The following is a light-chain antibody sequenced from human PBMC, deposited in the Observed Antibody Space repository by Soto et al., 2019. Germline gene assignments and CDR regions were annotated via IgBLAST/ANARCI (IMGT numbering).Light chain of an antibody. V-gene: IGKV1-6*01. CDR2: ASS. CDR3: QQDYSYPLT. Sequence: AIQMTQSPSSLSASVGDRVTITCRASQGIKKDLGWYQQKPGKAPNLLICASSTLQSGVPSRFSGSGSGTDFTLTITSLQPEDFATYFCQQDYSYPLTFGGGTKVELK. J-gene: IGKJ4*01. CDR1: QGIKKD.